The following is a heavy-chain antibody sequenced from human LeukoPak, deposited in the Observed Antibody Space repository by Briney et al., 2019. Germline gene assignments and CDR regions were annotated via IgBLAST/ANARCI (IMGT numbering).Heavy chain of an antibody. CDR3: AKGLMVRGVVWSPIHY. J-gene: IGHJ4*02. Sequence: GRSLRLSCAASGFTFSSYGMHWVRQAPGKGLEWVAFIRYDAGNKYYADSVKGRFTLSRDNSKNTAYLQMDSLRSEDTAVYYCAKGLMVRGVVWSPIHYWGQGTLVTVSS. CDR2: IRYDAGNK. V-gene: IGHV3-30*02. CDR1: GFTFSSYG. D-gene: IGHD3-10*01.